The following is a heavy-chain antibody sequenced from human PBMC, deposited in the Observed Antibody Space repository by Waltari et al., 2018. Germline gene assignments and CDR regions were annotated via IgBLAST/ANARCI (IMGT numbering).Heavy chain of an antibody. J-gene: IGHJ4*02. D-gene: IGHD2-21*01. CDR2: ISSRGTTI. V-gene: IGHV3-48*03. CDR1: EFIFSNYE. Sequence: EVQLVQSGGGLVQPGGSLRLSCAASEFIFSNYEMHWIRQAPGKGLEWVSYISSRGTTIYYADSVKGRFTIPRDNAKKSLYLQMKGLRAEDTAVYYCARERNTFIPFDYWGQGALVTVSS. CDR3: ARERNTFIPFDY.